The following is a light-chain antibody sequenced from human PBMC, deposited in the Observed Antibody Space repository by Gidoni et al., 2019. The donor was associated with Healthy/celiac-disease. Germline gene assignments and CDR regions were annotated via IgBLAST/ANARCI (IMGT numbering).Light chain of an antibody. CDR3: QQYYSTPLT. CDR1: QSVLYSSNNKNY. CDR2: WAS. V-gene: IGKV4-1*01. J-gene: IGKJ4*01. Sequence: RATINCKSSQSVLYSSNNKNYLAWYQQKPGQPPKLLIYWASTRESGVPDRFSGSGSGTDFTLTISSLQAEDVAVYYCQQYYSTPLTFGGGTKVEIK.